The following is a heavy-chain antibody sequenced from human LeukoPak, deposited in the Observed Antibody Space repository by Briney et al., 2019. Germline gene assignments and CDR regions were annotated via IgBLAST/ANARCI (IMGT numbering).Heavy chain of an antibody. D-gene: IGHD6-19*01. CDR3: AKAPSQYSSGWYFWYFDL. J-gene: IGHJ2*01. CDR2: ISGSGGST. V-gene: IGHV3-23*01. Sequence: PGGSLRLSCAASGFTFSSYAMSWVRQAPEKGLEWVSAISGSGGSTYYADSVKGRFTISRDNSKNTLYLQMNSLRAEDTAVYYCAKAPSQYSSGWYFWYFDLWGRGTLVTVSS. CDR1: GFTFSSYA.